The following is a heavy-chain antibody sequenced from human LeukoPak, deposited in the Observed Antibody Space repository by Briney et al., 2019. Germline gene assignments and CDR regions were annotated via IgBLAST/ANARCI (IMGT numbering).Heavy chain of an antibody. Sequence: ASVKVSCKASGYTFTSYDINWVRQATGQGLEWMGWMNPNSGNTGYAQKFQGRVTITRNTSISTAYMELSRLTSDDTAVYYCATDPRTTVFGTFRYYYMDVWGEGTTVAVSS. V-gene: IGHV1-8*03. D-gene: IGHD3-3*01. CDR2: MNPNSGNT. CDR1: GYTFTSYD. CDR3: ATDPRTTVFGTFRYYYMDV. J-gene: IGHJ6*03.